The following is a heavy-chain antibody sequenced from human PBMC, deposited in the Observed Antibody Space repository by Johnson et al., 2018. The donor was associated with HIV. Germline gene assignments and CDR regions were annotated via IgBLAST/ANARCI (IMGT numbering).Heavy chain of an antibody. CDR3: ARVRTGDSSGYHDAFDI. CDR2: ISYDGSNK. J-gene: IGHJ3*02. Sequence: QVQLVESGGDVVQPGRSLRLSCAASGFTFSSYGMHWVRQAPGKGLEWVAVISYDGSNKYYADSVKGRFTISRDNSKNTLYLQMNSLRVEDTALYYCARVRTGDSSGYHDAFDIWGQGTMVTVSS. D-gene: IGHD3-22*01. CDR1: GFTFSSYG. V-gene: IGHV3-30*03.